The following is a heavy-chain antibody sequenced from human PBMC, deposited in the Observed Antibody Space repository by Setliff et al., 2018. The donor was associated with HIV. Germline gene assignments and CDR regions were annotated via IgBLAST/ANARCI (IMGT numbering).Heavy chain of an antibody. CDR1: GYTFTGFY. J-gene: IGHJ3*02. CDR3: ARVLHCGGDCYTDAFDI. CDR2: INPNSGDT. Sequence: ASVKVSCKASGYTFTGFYMHWVRQAPGQGLEWMGRINPNSGDTNYAQKFQGMVTMTRDTSISTAYMELSRLRSDDTAVYYCARVLHCGGDCYTDAFDIWGQGTMVTVSS. V-gene: IGHV1-2*06. D-gene: IGHD2-21*01.